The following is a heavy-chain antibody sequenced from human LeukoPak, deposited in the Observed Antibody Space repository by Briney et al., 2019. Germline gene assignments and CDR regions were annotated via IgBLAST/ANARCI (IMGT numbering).Heavy chain of an antibody. CDR2: VSSNGNTK. D-gene: IGHD3-16*01. J-gene: IGHJ4*02. Sequence: GGSLRLSCSASGFIFSSYAMHWDRQAPGKGLEWVAVVSSNGNTKFYGDSVKGRFTISRDNSKNRLYLQMNSLRAEDTALYYCSKDGGPGGNLDYWGRGTLVSDSS. CDR1: GFIFSSYA. CDR3: SKDGGPGGNLDY. V-gene: IGHV3-30-3*01.